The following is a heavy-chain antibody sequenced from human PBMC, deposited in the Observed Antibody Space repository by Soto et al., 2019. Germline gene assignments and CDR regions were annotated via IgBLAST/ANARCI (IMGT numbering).Heavy chain of an antibody. V-gene: IGHV3-21*06. CDR2: ISSTTNYI. CDR3: ARESEDLTSNFDY. CDR1: GFTFTRYS. Sequence: PGGSLRLSCAASGFTFTRYSMNWVRQAPGKGLEWVSSISSTTNYIYYGDSMKGRFTISRDNAKNSLYLEMNSLRAEDTAVYYCARESEDLTSNFDYWGQGTMVTVSA. J-gene: IGHJ4*02.